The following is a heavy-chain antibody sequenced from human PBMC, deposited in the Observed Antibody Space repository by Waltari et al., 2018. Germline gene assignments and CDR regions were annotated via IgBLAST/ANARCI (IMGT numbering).Heavy chain of an antibody. J-gene: IGHJ5*02. V-gene: IGHV1-24*01. CDR3: ATADGAP. CDR2: FDPEDGET. CDR1: GFTVSSNY. Sequence: VQLVESGGGLIQPGGSLRLSCAASGFTVSSNYMSWVRQAPGKGLEWMGGFDPEDGETIYAQKFQGRVTMTEDTSTDTAYMELSSLRSEDTAVYYCATADGAPWGQGTLVTVSS. D-gene: IGHD2-8*01.